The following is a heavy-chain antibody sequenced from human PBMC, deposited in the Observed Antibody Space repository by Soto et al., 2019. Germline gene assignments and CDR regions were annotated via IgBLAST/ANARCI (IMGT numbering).Heavy chain of an antibody. CDR2: ISYDGSNK. V-gene: IGHV3-30*18. D-gene: IGHD5-18*01. CDR1: GFTFSSYG. Sequence: GGSLRLSCVASGFTFSSYGMHWVRQAPGKGLEWVAVISYDGSNKYYADSVKGRFTISRDNSKNTLYLQMNSLRAEDTAVYYCAKDDTAMVPLDYWGQGTLVTVSS. CDR3: AKDDTAMVPLDY. J-gene: IGHJ4*02.